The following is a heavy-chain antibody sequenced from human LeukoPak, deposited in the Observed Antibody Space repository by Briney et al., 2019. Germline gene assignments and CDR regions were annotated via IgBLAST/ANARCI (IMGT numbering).Heavy chain of an antibody. J-gene: IGHJ4*02. CDR2: INHSGST. Sequence: SGTLSLTCAVYGGSLSGYYWSWIRQPPGKGLEWIGEINHSGSTNYNPSLKSRVTISVDTSKNQFSLKLSSVTAADTAVYYCATTDGYNLYYWGQGTLVTVSS. CDR3: ATTDGYNLYY. V-gene: IGHV4-34*01. CDR1: GGSLSGYY. D-gene: IGHD5-24*01.